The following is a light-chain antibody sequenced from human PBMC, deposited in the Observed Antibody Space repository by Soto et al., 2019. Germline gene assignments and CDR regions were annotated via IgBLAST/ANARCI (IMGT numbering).Light chain of an antibody. V-gene: IGLV1-47*02. CDR1: SSNIGSNY. CDR2: SNN. J-gene: IGLJ1*01. CDR3: ATWDDSLSGHYV. Sequence: QSALTQPPPASGTPGQRVTISCSGSSSNIGSNYVCWYQHLPGTAPKLLIYSNNQRPSGVPDRFSGSKSGTSASLAISGLRSEDEADYYCATWDDSLSGHYVFGTGTKVTVL.